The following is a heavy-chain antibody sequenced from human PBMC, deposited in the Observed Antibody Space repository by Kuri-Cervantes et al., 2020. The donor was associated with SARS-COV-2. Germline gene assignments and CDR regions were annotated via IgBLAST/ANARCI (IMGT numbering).Heavy chain of an antibody. CDR2: IYSGGSST. CDR1: GFTFSDYY. D-gene: IGHD3-3*01. Sequence: GESLKISCAASGFTFSDYYMSWIRQAPGKGLEWVSVIYSGGSSTYYADSVKGRFTISRDNAKNSLYLQMNSLRAKDTAAYYCARDMNPNYDFWSGYSLNYFGYWGQGTLVTVSS. V-gene: IGHV3-11*04. CDR3: ARDMNPNYDFWSGYSLNYFGY. J-gene: IGHJ4*02.